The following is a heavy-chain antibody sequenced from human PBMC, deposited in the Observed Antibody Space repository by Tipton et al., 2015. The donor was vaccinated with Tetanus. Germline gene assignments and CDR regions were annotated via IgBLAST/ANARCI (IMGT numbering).Heavy chain of an antibody. J-gene: IGHJ4*02. CDR2: LWPDGSIK. V-gene: IGHV3-33*01. D-gene: IGHD6-19*01. Sequence: QLVQSGGGVVQPGRSLRLSCAASGSTFSSYSMHWVRQVPGKGLEWVASLWPDGSIKHYVDSVKGRFAISRDNFKNTVYLEMSTLRAEDTALYYCARENSVAGTRAFDYWGQGTLVTVSS. CDR3: ARENSVAGTRAFDY. CDR1: GSTFSSYS.